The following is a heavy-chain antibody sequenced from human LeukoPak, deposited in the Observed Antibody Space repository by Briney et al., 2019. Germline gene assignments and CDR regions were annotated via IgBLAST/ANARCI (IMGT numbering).Heavy chain of an antibody. V-gene: IGHV4-39*02. CDR3: ARTYYDTSGYYYVHKGGFDS. D-gene: IGHD3-22*01. CDR1: GGSIAVSSYQ. Sequence: SETLSLTCTVSGGSIAVSSYQWGWIRQPPGEGLEWIGGIYYTGHTYYNPSLKSRVIISIDSSKNHLSLSLNSVTAADTAVYYCARTYYDTSGYYYVHKGGFDSWGQGTLVIVSS. J-gene: IGHJ4*02. CDR2: IYYTGHT.